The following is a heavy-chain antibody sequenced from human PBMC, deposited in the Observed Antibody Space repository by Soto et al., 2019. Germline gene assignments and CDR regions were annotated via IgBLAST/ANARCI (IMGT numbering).Heavy chain of an antibody. D-gene: IGHD3-10*01. V-gene: IGHV4-59*01. CDR1: GGSISTYY. CDR2: IYYSGST. J-gene: IGHJ4*02. CDR3: ARGKFPFTFDY. Sequence: SETLSLTCTVSGGSISTYYWSWIRQPPGKGLEWIGYIYYSGSTNYNPSLKSRVTISEDASKNQFSLKLSSVTAADTAVYYCARGKFPFTFDYWGQGTLVTVSS.